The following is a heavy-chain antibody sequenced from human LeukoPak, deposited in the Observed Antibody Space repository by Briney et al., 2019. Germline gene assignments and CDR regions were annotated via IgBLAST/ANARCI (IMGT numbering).Heavy chain of an antibody. J-gene: IGHJ4*02. CDR1: GFTFSSYS. Sequence: GGSLRLSCAASGFTFSSYSMNWVRQAPRKGLEWVSSISSSSSYIYYADSVKGRFTISRENAKNSLYLQMNSLRAEDTAVYYCARDAPAYYDSSAFDYWGQGTLVTVSS. CDR3: ARDAPAYYDSSAFDY. D-gene: IGHD3-22*01. V-gene: IGHV3-21*01. CDR2: ISSSSSYI.